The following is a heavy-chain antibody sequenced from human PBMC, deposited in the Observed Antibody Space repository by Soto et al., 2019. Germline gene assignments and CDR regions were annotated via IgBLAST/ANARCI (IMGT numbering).Heavy chain of an antibody. D-gene: IGHD3-22*01. Sequence: QVQLQESGPGLVKPSQTLSLTCTVSGGSISSGDYYWSWIRQPPGKGLEWIGYIYYSGSTYYNPDLKSRVTISVDTSKNQFSLKLSSVTAADTAVYYCAGRQSQYSSGYYYDYWGQGTLVTVSS. CDR2: IYYSGST. CDR3: AGRQSQYSSGYYYDY. J-gene: IGHJ4*02. CDR1: GGSISSGDYY. V-gene: IGHV4-30-4*01.